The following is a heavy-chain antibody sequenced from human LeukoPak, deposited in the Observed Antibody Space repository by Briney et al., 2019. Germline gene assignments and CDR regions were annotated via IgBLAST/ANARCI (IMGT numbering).Heavy chain of an antibody. CDR3: AREGGFDSSPIDY. Sequence: PSETLSLTCAVYGGSFSGYYWSWIRQPPGKGLEWIGEINHSGSTNYNPSLKSRVTISVDTSKNQFSLKLSSVTAADTAVYYCAREGGFDSSPIDYWGQGTLVTVSS. D-gene: IGHD3-9*01. J-gene: IGHJ4*02. CDR2: INHSGST. V-gene: IGHV4-34*01. CDR1: GGSFSGYY.